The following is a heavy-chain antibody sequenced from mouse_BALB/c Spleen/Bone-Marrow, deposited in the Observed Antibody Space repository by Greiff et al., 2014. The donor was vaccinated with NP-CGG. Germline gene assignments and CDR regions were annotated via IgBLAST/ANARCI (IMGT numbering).Heavy chain of an antibody. D-gene: IGHD1-1*01. V-gene: IGHV5-9-3*01. CDR3: AGQDYYGSSPHWYFDV. CDR2: ISSGGSYT. J-gene: IGHJ1*01. CDR1: GFTFSSYA. Sequence: EVQRVESGGGLVKPGGSLKLSCAASGFTFSSYAMSWVRQTPEKRLEWVATISSGGSYTYYADSVKGRFTISRDTAKNTLYLQMSSLRSEDTAMYYCAGQDYYGSSPHWYFDVWGAGTTVTVSS.